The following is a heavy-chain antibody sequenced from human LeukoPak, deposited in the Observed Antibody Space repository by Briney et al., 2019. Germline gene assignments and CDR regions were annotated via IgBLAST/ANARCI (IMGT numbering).Heavy chain of an antibody. V-gene: IGHV1-2*02. CDR3: ASGLNSRSSSC. Sequence: ASVKVSCKASGYSFTDYYMHWVRQAPGQGLEWMGSINPETGGTNYARKFQGRVTMTTDTTISTAYMQLSRLRSDDTAVYYCASGLNSRSSSCWGQGTRVTVS. D-gene: IGHD6-13*01. CDR1: GYSFTDYY. CDR2: INPETGGT. J-gene: IGHJ4*02.